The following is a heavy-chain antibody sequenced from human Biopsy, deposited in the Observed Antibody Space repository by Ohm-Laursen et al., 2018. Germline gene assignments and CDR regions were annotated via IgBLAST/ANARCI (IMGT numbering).Heavy chain of an antibody. V-gene: IGHV4-59*01. CDR2: IYYTGNT. CDR3: ARDRGYYSDRTVPGYFDL. CDR1: GDSISTYY. Sequence: PGTLSLTCTVSGDSISTYYWSWIRQPPGKGLQWIGYIYYTGNTDYNPSPQSRVTISVDTSKNHFSLRLRSVTPADTAIYYCARDRGYYSDRTVPGYFDLWGRGTLVTVSS. J-gene: IGHJ2*01. D-gene: IGHD3-22*01.